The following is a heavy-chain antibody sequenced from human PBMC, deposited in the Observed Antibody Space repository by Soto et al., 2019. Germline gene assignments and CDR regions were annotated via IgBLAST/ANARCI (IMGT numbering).Heavy chain of an antibody. Sequence: QVQLVQSGAEVKKPGSSVKVSCKASGGTFSNYALDWVRQAPGQGLEWMGGIIPIFGTVRHAQNFQGRVTITADESTATAYRELSSLRYEDTAMYCCATGGERDYYDHSGWRWGQGTLVTVSS. D-gene: IGHD3-22*01. CDR2: IIPIFGTV. J-gene: IGHJ1*01. CDR1: GGTFSNYA. CDR3: ATGGERDYYDHSGWR. V-gene: IGHV1-69*12.